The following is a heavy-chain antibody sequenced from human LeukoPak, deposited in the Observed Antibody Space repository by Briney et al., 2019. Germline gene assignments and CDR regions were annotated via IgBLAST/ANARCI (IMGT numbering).Heavy chain of an antibody. D-gene: IGHD3-16*01. J-gene: IGHJ4*02. Sequence: PSETLSLTCTVSDDSINNNYWSWIRQPPGKELECIGYIHCSGSTNYNPSLKSRVTISIDTSKNQFSLKLNSVTAADTAVYYCARRGLNRQNFDYWGQGTLVTVSS. CDR3: ARRGLNRQNFDY. CDR1: DDSINNNY. V-gene: IGHV4-59*08. CDR2: IHCSGST.